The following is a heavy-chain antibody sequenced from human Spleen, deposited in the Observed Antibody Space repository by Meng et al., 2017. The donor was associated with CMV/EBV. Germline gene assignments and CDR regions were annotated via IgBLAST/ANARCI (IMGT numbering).Heavy chain of an antibody. V-gene: IGHV1-69*02. Sequence: SVKVSCKASGGTFSSYTISWVRQAPGQGLEWMGRIIPILGIANYAQKFQGRVTITADKSTSTVHMELRSLRSEDMAVYYCARGRGIVVADGWDVWGQGTTVTVSS. D-gene: IGHD6-19*01. CDR3: ARGRGIVVADGWDV. CDR1: GGTFSSYT. J-gene: IGHJ6*02. CDR2: IIPILGIA.